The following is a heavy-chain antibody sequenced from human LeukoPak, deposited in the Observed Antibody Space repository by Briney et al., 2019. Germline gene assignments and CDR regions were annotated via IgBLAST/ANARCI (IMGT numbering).Heavy chain of an antibody. D-gene: IGHD6-6*01. CDR1: GYTFTSYY. CDR3: ASSIELRYGDAFDI. J-gene: IGHJ3*02. Sequence: ASVKVSCKASGYTFTSYYMHWVRQATGQGLEWMGWMNPNSGNTGYAQKFQGRVTITRNTSISTAYMEPSSLRSEDTAVYYCASSIELRYGDAFDIWGQGTMVTVSS. V-gene: IGHV1-8*03. CDR2: MNPNSGNT.